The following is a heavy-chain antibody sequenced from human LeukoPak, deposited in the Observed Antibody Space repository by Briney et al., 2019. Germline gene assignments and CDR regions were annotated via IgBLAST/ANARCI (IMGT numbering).Heavy chain of an antibody. V-gene: IGHV3-74*01. CDR3: GGPGASDYGMDV. CDR1: GFTFSSYW. CDR2: VKSDGRRT. D-gene: IGHD3-10*01. Sequence: QPGGSLRLSCAASGFTFSSYWMHWVRQAPGKGLVWVSRVKSDGRRTDYADSVKGRFTISRDNAKNTLFLQMNSVRAEDTAVYYCGGPGASDYGMDVWGQGTTVTVSS. J-gene: IGHJ6*02.